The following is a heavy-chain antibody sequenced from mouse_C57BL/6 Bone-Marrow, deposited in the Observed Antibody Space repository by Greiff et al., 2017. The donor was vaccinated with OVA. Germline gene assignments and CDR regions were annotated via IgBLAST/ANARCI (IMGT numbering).Heavy chain of an antibody. V-gene: IGHV1-72*01. CDR2: IDPTSGGT. Sequence: QVQLQQPGAELVKPGASVKLSCKASGYTFTSYWMHWVKQRPGRGLEWIGGIDPTSGGTKYNQKFKSKATLTVDKSSSTAYMQLSSLTSEDSAVYYSARLNYLYYNGVYFDYWGQGTTLTVSS. CDR3: ARLNYLYYNGVYFDY. J-gene: IGHJ2*01. CDR1: GYTFTSYW. D-gene: IGHD1-1*01.